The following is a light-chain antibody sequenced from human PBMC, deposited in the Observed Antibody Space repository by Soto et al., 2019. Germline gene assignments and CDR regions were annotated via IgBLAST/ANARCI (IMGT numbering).Light chain of an antibody. CDR2: GAS. CDR1: QSVSSSY. CDR3: QQYNKWPPRT. J-gene: IGKJ1*01. V-gene: IGKV3-15*01. Sequence: EIVLTQSPGTLSLSPGERATLYCRASQSVSSSYLAWYQQKPGQAPRLLIYGASTRATGIPARFSGSGSGTEFTLTISSLQSEDSAVYYCQQYNKWPPRTFGQGTKVDIK.